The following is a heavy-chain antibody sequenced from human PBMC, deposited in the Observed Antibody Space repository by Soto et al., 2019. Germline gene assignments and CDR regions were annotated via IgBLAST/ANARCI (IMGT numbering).Heavy chain of an antibody. CDR3: VRSVSGKYDY. J-gene: IGHJ4*02. D-gene: IGHD6-19*01. CDR2: ISGDGSST. Sequence: EVQLVESGGGLVQPGGSLRLSCTASGFIFSNYYLHWVRQVPGKGLLWVSRISGDGSSTNYADSARGRFTISRDSAKNTLYRQMTDLRAEDTALYYWVRSVSGKYDYWGQGTLVTVSS. CDR1: GFIFSNYY. V-gene: IGHV3-74*01.